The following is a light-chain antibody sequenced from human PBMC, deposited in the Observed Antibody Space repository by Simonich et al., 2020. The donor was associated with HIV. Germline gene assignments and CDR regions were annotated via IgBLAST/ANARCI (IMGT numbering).Light chain of an antibody. CDR1: QSISSW. CDR2: AAS. J-gene: IGKJ5*01. CDR3: QQANSFPIT. Sequence: DIQMTQSPSSVSASVGNRVNITCRARQSISSWLAWYQQKPGRSPKLLIYAASSLQSGVPSRFTGSGSGTDFTLTITNLQPEDSATYYCQQANSFPITFGQGTRLEI. V-gene: IGKV1-12*01.